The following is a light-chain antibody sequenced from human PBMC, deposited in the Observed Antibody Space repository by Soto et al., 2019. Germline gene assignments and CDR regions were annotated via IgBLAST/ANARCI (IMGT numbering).Light chain of an antibody. Sequence: DIVMTQSPAILSVSLGERATLSCLASQSISDNLAWYQQRSGQAPRLLIYGPSTRATGVPARFSGRGSGTEFTLTISSLQSDDFAIYYCQQYKSWPPLTFGGGTKVE. CDR3: QQYKSWPPLT. V-gene: IGKV3-15*01. J-gene: IGKJ4*01. CDR2: GPS. CDR1: QSISDN.